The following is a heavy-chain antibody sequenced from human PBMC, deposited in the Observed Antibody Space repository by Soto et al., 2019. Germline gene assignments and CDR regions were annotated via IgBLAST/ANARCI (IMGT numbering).Heavy chain of an antibody. Sequence: QVQLQQWGAGLLKPSETLSLTCAVYGGSFSGYYWTWIRQPPGKGLEWIGEINRSGSTNYKPSLRGRDTISVDTSKNQVSLKVSSVTAADTAVYYCARGRTLITGTSLDYWGQGTLVTVSS. CDR3: ARGRTLITGTSLDY. CDR1: GGSFSGYY. D-gene: IGHD1-20*01. CDR2: INRSGST. V-gene: IGHV4-34*01. J-gene: IGHJ4*02.